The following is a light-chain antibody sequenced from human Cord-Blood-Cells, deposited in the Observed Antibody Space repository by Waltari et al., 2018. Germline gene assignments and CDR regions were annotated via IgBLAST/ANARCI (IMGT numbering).Light chain of an antibody. V-gene: IGLV6-57*02. Sequence: NFMLTQPHSVSESPGKTVTISCTGSSGSIASNYVQWYQQRPGSAPTTVIYEDNQRPSGVPDRFSGSIDRSSNSASLTISGLETEDEADYYCQSYDSSNQVFGGGTKLTVL. CDR3: QSYDSSNQV. J-gene: IGLJ3*02. CDR2: EDN. CDR1: SGSIASNY.